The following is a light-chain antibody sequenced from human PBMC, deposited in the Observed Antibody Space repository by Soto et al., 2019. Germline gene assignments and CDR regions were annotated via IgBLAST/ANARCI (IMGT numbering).Light chain of an antibody. CDR2: AAS. CDR1: QSISSY. Sequence: DIQMTQSPSSLSASVGDRVTITCRASQSISSYLNWYQQKPGKAPKLLIYAASSLQSGVPSRFSGSGSGTDFTLTISSLQPEAFETYYCQQSYSTPGTFGQGTRLEIK. CDR3: QQSYSTPGT. V-gene: IGKV1-39*01. J-gene: IGKJ5*01.